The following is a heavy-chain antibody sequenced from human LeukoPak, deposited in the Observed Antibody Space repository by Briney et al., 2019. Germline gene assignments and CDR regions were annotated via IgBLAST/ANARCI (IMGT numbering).Heavy chain of an antibody. CDR3: ARGNGYSTSGYVDY. Sequence: GTSLTLSCAASGFTFDDYAMHWVRQAPGKGLEWVSGISWNSGSIVYADSVKGRFTISRDRTKNSLYLQKNSLRAEDMALYYCARGNGYSTSGYVDYWGQGTLVTVSS. CDR2: ISWNSGSI. D-gene: IGHD6-13*01. V-gene: IGHV3-9*03. CDR1: GFTFDDYA. J-gene: IGHJ4*02.